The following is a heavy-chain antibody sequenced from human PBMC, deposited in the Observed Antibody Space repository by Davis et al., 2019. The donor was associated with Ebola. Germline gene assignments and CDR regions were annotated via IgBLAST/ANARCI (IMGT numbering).Heavy chain of an antibody. J-gene: IGHJ6*02. Sequence: MPSETLSLTCAVYGGSFSGYYWSWIRQPPGKGLEWIGEINHSGSTNYNPSLKIRVTISVDTSKNQFSLKLSSVTAADTAVYYCARARVIVVVTTLYYYYGMDVWGQGTTVTVSS. CDR2: INHSGST. V-gene: IGHV4-34*01. CDR1: GGSFSGYY. CDR3: ARARVIVVVTTLYYYYGMDV. D-gene: IGHD3-22*01.